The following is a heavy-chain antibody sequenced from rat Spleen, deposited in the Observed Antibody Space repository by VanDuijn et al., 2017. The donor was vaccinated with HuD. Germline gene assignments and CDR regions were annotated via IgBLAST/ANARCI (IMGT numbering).Heavy chain of an antibody. J-gene: IGHJ3*01. CDR1: GFTFNTYW. CDR2: INNDGGTT. CDR3: VKGSDWFAY. V-gene: IGHV5-58*01. Sequence: EVQLVETGGGLVQPGRSLKLSCVASGFTFNTYWMYWIRQAPGKGLEWVSSINNDGGTTYYPDSLKGRFTISRDNAENTVYLQMSGLRSEDTATYYCVKGSDWFAYWGQGTLVTVSS.